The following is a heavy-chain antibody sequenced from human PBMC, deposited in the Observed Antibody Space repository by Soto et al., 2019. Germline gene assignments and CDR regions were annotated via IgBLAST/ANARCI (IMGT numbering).Heavy chain of an antibody. J-gene: IGHJ6*02. CDR1: GGSISSGGYS. CDR3: AREGYCTNGVCRHYYYYGMDV. D-gene: IGHD2-8*01. Sequence: LSLTCAVSGGSISSGGYSWSWIRQAPGKGLEWVSYISSSGSTIYYADSVKGRFTISRDNAKNSLYLQMNSLRAEDTAVYYCAREGYCTNGVCRHYYYYGMDVWGQGTTVTVSS. V-gene: IGHV3-11*01. CDR2: ISSSGSTI.